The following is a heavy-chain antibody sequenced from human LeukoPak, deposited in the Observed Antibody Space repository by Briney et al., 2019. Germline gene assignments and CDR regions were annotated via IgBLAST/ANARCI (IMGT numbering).Heavy chain of an antibody. Sequence: GASVKVSCKASGYTSTGYYMHWVRQAPGQGLEWMGWINPNSGGTNYAQKFQGRVTMTRDTSISTAYMELSRLRSDDTAVYYCAREYSSAVGYWFDPWGQGTLVTVSS. CDR3: AREYSSAVGYWFDP. CDR1: GYTSTGYY. CDR2: INPNSGGT. J-gene: IGHJ5*02. V-gene: IGHV1-2*02. D-gene: IGHD6-19*01.